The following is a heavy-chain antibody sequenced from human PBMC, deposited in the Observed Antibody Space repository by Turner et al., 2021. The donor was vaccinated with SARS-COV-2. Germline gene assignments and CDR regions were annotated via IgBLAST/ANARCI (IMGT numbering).Heavy chain of an antibody. CDR1: GFTFSSYA. D-gene: IGHD1-7*01. CDR3: AKNYGFYWYFDL. V-gene: IGHV3-23*01. CDR2: ISGSGGST. J-gene: IGHJ2*01. Sequence: EVQRLESGGGLVQPGGSLRPSCAASGFTFSSYAMSWVRQGPGKGLEWVSAISGSGGSTYYADSVKGRFTISRDTSKNTLYLQMNSLRAEDTAVYYCAKNYGFYWYFDLWGRGTLVTVSS.